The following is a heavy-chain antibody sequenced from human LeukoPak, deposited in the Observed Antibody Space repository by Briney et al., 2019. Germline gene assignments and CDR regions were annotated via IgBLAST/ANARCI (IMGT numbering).Heavy chain of an antibody. CDR3: AKERKLLPFDC. J-gene: IGHJ4*02. D-gene: IGHD4-23*01. Sequence: GGSLRLSCAAAGFTLSDYSMNWVRQAPGKGLEWVAFIQNDESEKFYADSVKGRFTISRDNSRNTLYLQMNSLRAEDTAVYYCAKERKLLPFDCWGQGTLVTVSS. V-gene: IGHV3-30*02. CDR1: GFTLSDYS. CDR2: IQNDESEK.